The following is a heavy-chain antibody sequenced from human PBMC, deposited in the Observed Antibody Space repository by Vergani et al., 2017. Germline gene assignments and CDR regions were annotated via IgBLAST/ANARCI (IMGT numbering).Heavy chain of an antibody. J-gene: IGHJ6*03. CDR3: ARDNYDILTGYYTDYYYYYMDV. Sequence: QVQLQESGPGLVKPSQTLSLTCTVSGGSINSHNYYWSWIRQPAGKGLEWIGRIHTSGSTNYNPSLKSRVTMSEDTSKNQFSLKLSSVTAADTAVYYCARDNYDILTGYYTDYYYYYMDVWGKGP. V-gene: IGHV4-61*02. CDR2: IHTSGST. D-gene: IGHD3-9*01. CDR1: GGSINSHNYY.